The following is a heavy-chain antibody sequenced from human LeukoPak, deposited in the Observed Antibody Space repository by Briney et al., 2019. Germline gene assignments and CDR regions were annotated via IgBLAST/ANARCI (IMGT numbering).Heavy chain of an antibody. CDR1: GGSISSGDYY. CDR3: ARAILYYDSSGYIDY. V-gene: IGHV4-30-4*08. J-gene: IGHJ4*02. D-gene: IGHD3-22*01. Sequence: SETLSLTCTVSGGSISSGDYYWSWIRQPPGKGLEWIGYIYYSGSTYYNPSLKSRVIISVDTSKNQFSLKLSSVTAADTAVYYCARAILYYDSSGYIDYWGQGTLVTVSS. CDR2: IYYSGST.